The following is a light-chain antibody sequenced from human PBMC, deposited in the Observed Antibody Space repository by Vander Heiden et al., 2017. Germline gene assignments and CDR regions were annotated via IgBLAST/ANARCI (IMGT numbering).Light chain of an antibody. J-gene: IGLJ1*01. V-gene: IGLV2-14*03. CDR2: DVS. CDR1: SSDIGGYNY. CDR3: CSYTSSSTLYV. Sequence: QSALTQPASVSGSPGQSITISCTGSSSDIGGYNYVSWYQHHPGKAPKLMIHDVSDRPSGVSNRFSGSKSGNTASLTISGLQAEDEADYYCCSYTSSSTLYVFGTGTKVTVL.